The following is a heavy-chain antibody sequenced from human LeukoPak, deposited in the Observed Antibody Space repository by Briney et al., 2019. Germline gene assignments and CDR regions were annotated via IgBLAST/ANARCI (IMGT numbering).Heavy chain of an antibody. J-gene: IGHJ4*02. CDR1: GGSLSGYY. D-gene: IGHD4-17*01. Sequence: SGTLSLTCVVYGGSLSGYYWSWIRQSPGKGLEWVGEINHSGSATYNPSLKSRVTISVYTSKNQFSLKLSSVTAADRAVYYCARDISAVTTGDYWGQGTLVTVSS. CDR2: INHSGSA. CDR3: ARDISAVTTGDY. V-gene: IGHV4-34*01.